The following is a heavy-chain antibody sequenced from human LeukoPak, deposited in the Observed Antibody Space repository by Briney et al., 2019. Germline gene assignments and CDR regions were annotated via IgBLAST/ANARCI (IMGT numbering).Heavy chain of an antibody. CDR1: GGSISSYY. Sequence: SETLSLTCTVSGGSISSYYWSWIRQPPGKGLEWIGYIYYSGSTNYNPSLKSRVTISVDTSKNQFSLKLSSVTAADTAVYYCARVRFGELVDYWGQGTLVTVSS. CDR2: IYYSGST. V-gene: IGHV4-59*01. D-gene: IGHD3-10*01. CDR3: ARVRFGELVDY. J-gene: IGHJ4*02.